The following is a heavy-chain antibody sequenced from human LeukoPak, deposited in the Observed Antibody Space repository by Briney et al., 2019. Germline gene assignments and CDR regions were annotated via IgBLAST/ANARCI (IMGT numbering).Heavy chain of an antibody. CDR1: GFTVSSNY. D-gene: IGHD5-18*01. Sequence: GGSLRLSCAASGFTVSSNYMSWVRQAPGKGLEWVANIKKDGSEKYYVDSVKGRFTISRDNAKTSLYLQMNSLRAEDTAVYYCARDLSGVTGYTYGRGIDYWGQGTLVTVSS. CDR2: IKKDGSEK. V-gene: IGHV3-7*01. J-gene: IGHJ4*02. CDR3: ARDLSGVTGYTYGRGIDY.